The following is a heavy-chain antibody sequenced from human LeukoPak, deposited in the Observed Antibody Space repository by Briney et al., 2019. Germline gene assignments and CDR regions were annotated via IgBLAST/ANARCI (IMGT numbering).Heavy chain of an antibody. D-gene: IGHD6-13*01. CDR2: INPNSGGT. CDR3: ARGSSSSWDPYYYYMDV. V-gene: IGHV1-2*02. J-gene: IGHJ6*03. CDR1: GYTFTSYG. Sequence: GASVKVSCKASGYTFTSYGISWVRQAPGQGLEWMGWINPNSGGTNYAQKFQGRVTMTRDTSISTAYTELRRLRSDYTAVYYCARGSSSSWDPYYYYMDVWGKGTTVTISS.